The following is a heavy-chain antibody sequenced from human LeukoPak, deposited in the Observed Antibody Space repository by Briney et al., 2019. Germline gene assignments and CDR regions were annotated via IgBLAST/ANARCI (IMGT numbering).Heavy chain of an antibody. CDR1: GGTFSSYA. Sequence: SVKVSCKASGGTFSSYAISWVRQAPGQGLEWMGGIIPIFGTANYAQKFQGRVTITADKSTSTAYMELSSLRSEDTAVYYCARGNHDYGDYANKKFDYWGQGTLVTVSS. V-gene: IGHV1-69*06. CDR2: IIPIFGTA. D-gene: IGHD4-17*01. CDR3: ARGNHDYGDYANKKFDY. J-gene: IGHJ4*02.